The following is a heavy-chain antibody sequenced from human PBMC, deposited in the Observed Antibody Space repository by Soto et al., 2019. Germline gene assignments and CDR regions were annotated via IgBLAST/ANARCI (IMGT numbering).Heavy chain of an antibody. CDR3: TTHLEGNYDILTGYSYFDY. CDR2: IKSKTDGGTT. Sequence: GGSLRLSCAASGFTFSNAWMSWVRQAPGKGLEWVGRIKSKTDGGTTDYAAPVKGRFTISRDDSKNTLYLQMNSLKTEDTAVYYCTTHLEGNYDILTGYSYFDYWGQGTLVTVSS. V-gene: IGHV3-15*01. J-gene: IGHJ4*02. CDR1: GFTFSNAW. D-gene: IGHD3-9*01.